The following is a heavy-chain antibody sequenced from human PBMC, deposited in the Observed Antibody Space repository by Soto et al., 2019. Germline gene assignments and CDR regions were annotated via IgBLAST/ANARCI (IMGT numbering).Heavy chain of an antibody. J-gene: IGHJ6*02. Sequence: GGSLRLSCAASGLTFDDYAMHWVRQAPGKGLEWVSGISWDSGSIGYADSVKGRFTISRDNAKNSLYLQMNSLRAEDTALYYCAKDISAAGTGYYYGMDVWGQGTTVTVSS. CDR3: AKDISAAGTGYYYGMDV. CDR2: ISWDSGSI. D-gene: IGHD6-13*01. V-gene: IGHV3-9*01. CDR1: GLTFDDYA.